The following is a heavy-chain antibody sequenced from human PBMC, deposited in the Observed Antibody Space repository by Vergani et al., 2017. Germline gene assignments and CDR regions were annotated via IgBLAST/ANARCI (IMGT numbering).Heavy chain of an antibody. Sequence: QVQLQESGPGLLKPSQTLSLTCNVSGGSINSGHYTWTWIRQPAGKGLDWIGRISGSGSAAGWTDYNPSLKSRAALSLDTSKNQISLTFTSVTSAATAVYFCVIETGSWTYYKKLFDPWGQGILVTGSS. V-gene: IGHV4-61*02. D-gene: IGHD3-10*01. CDR3: VIETGSWTYYKKLFDP. J-gene: IGHJ5*02. CDR2: ISGSGSAAGWT. CDR1: GGSINSGHYT.